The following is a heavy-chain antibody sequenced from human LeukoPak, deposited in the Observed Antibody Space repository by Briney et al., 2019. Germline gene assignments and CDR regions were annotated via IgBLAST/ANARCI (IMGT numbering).Heavy chain of an antibody. J-gene: IGHJ4*02. Sequence: QSGGSLTLSCAASGFNVNNNFMSWVRQAPGKGLEWVSFIYSDNTHYSDSVKGRFTISRDNSKNTLYLQMNSLTAEDTAVYYCSRRAGAYSHPYDYWGQGTLVTVSS. D-gene: IGHD4/OR15-4a*01. CDR1: GFNVNNNF. CDR3: SRRAGAYSHPYDY. CDR2: IYSDNT. V-gene: IGHV3-53*01.